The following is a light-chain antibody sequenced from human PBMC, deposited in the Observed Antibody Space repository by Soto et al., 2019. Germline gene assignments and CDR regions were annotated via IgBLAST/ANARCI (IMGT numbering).Light chain of an antibody. CDR1: QSVSSY. V-gene: IGKV3-11*01. CDR2: DAS. Sequence: EIVLTQSPATLSLSPGERDTLSCRASQSVSSYLAWYQQKPGQAPRLLIYDASNRATGIPARFSGSGYGTDFTLTISSLEPEDFAVYYCQQRSNWPLTFGGGTKVEIK. CDR3: QQRSNWPLT. J-gene: IGKJ4*01.